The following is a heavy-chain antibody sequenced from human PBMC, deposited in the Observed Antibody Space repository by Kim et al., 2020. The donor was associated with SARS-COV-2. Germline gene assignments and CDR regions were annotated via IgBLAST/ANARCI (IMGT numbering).Heavy chain of an antibody. Sequence: GGSLRRSCAASGFTFRGEWMHWVRQVPGKGLVWVACINNEGTRTWYADSVKGRFTISRDNARNTLDLQMSSLSAGDTAVYYCTRDFQYKASWGQGTLVSVSS. CDR1: GFTFRGEW. V-gene: IGHV3-74*01. CDR3: TRDFQYKAS. J-gene: IGHJ1*01. CDR2: INNEGTRT. D-gene: IGHD1-20*01.